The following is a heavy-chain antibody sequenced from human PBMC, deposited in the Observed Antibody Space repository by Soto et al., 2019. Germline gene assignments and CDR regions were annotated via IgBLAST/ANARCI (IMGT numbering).Heavy chain of an antibody. D-gene: IGHD6-25*01. CDR1: GFTFSSYA. V-gene: IGHV3-23*01. CDR3: AKSPAAYYYYGMDV. J-gene: IGHJ6*02. Sequence: GGSLRLSCAASGFTFSSYAMSWVRQAPGKGLEWVSAISGSGGSTYYADSVKGRFTISRDNSKNTLYLQMNSLRAEDTAVYYCAKSPAAYYYYGMDVWGQGPTVTVSS. CDR2: ISGSGGST.